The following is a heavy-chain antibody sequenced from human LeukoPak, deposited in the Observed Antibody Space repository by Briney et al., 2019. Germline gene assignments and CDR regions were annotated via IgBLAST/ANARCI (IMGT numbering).Heavy chain of an antibody. CDR2: ISAKVGTT. CDR1: GFTFSSYA. CDR3: AKEPREYCSSTSCPNWIDP. Sequence: PGGSLRLSCAASGFTFSSYAMSWVRQAPGKGLEWVSAISAKVGTTYYADSVKGRFTISRDNSKNTLYLQMSSLRAEDTAVYYCAKEPREYCSSTSCPNWIDPWGQGTLVTVSS. D-gene: IGHD2-2*01. J-gene: IGHJ5*02. V-gene: IGHV3-23*01.